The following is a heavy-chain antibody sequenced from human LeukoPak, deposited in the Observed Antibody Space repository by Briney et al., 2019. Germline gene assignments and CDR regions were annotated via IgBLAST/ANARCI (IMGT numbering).Heavy chain of an antibody. CDR2: IYTSGST. J-gene: IGHJ6*03. V-gene: IGHV4-4*07. CDR1: GGSISSYY. CDR3: ARDSSGFHRTSTVTTQARYYYYYMDV. D-gene: IGHD4-11*01. Sequence: SETLSLTCTVSGGSISSYYWSWIRQPAGKGLEWIGRIYTSGSTNYNPSLKSRVTMSVDTSKNQFSLKLSSVTAADTAVYYCARDSSGFHRTSTVTTQARYYYYYMDVWGKGTTVTVSS.